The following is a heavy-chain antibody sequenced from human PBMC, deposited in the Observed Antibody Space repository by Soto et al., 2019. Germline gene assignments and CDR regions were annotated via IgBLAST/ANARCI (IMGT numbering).Heavy chain of an antibody. V-gene: IGHV3-23*01. CDR1: GFTFSSYA. Sequence: EVQLLESGGGLVQPGGSLRLSCAASGFTFSSYAMSWVRQAPGKGLEWVSAISGSGGSTYYADSVKGRFTISRDNSKNTLYLQMNSLRAEDTAVYYCANSPYGSGSYSYFDYWGQGTLVTVSS. CDR3: ANSPYGSGSYSYFDY. CDR2: ISGSGGST. J-gene: IGHJ4*02. D-gene: IGHD3-10*01.